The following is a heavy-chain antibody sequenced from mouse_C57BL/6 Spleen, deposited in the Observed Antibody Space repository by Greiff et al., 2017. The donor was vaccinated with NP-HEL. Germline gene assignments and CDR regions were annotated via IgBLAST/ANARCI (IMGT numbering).Heavy chain of an antibody. CDR2: IYPGDGDT. V-gene: IGHV1-82*01. J-gene: IGHJ4*01. Sequence: VQLQQSGPELVKPGASVKISCKASGYAFSSSWMNWVKQRPGKGLEWIGRIYPGDGDTNYNGKFKGKATLTADKSSSTAYMQLSSLTSEDSAVYFCAREITGYAMDYWCQGTSVTVSS. CDR1: GYAFSSSW. CDR3: AREITGYAMDY.